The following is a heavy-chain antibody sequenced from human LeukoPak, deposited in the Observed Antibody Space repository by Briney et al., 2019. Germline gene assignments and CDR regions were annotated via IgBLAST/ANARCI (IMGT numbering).Heavy chain of an antibody. CDR2: FDPEDGET. CDR3: ATVPGDSSGYYYFDY. D-gene: IGHD3-22*01. CDR1: GYTLTELS. Sequence: GASVKVSCKVSGYTLTELSMHWVRQAPGKGLEWRGGFDPEDGETIYAQKFQGRVTMTEDTSTDTAYMELSSLRSEDTAVYYCATVPGDSSGYYYFDYWGQGTLVTVSS. J-gene: IGHJ4*02. V-gene: IGHV1-24*01.